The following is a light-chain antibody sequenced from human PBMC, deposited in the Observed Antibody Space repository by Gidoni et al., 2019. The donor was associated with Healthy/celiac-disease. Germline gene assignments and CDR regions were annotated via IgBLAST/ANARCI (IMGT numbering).Light chain of an antibody. CDR3: SSYTSSSTLVV. CDR2: DVS. V-gene: IGLV2-14*03. J-gene: IGLJ2*01. CDR1: SSDVGGYNY. Sequence: QSALTQPAAVPRSPGQSLTISCTGTSSDVGGYNYVSWYHQHPGKAPKLMIYDVSNRPSGVSNRFSGSKSGNTASLTSSGLQAEDEADYYCSSYTSSSTLVVFGGGTKLTVL.